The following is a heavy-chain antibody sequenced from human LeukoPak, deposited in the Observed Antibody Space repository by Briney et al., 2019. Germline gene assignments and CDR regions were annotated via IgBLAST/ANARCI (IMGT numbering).Heavy chain of an antibody. J-gene: IGHJ6*02. CDR2: IFFSGKT. V-gene: IGHV4-59*01. Sequence: SETLSLTCAVYGGSFSGYYWSWIRQPPGKGLEWIGYIFFSGKTNYNLSLKSRVTMSVDTSKNQFSLKLNSVTAADTAVYYCTRSQLTSYSGYDLPYYYYGMDVWGQGTTVTVSS. CDR3: TRSQLTSYSGYDLPYYYYGMDV. CDR1: GGSFSGYY. D-gene: IGHD5-12*01.